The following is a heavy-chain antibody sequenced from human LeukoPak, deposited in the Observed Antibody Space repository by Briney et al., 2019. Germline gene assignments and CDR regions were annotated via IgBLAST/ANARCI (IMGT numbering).Heavy chain of an antibody. V-gene: IGHV3-74*01. J-gene: IGHJ5*01. CDR2: IKSDGST. CDR3: TRAITYFYGSVTYDWFDS. D-gene: IGHD3-10*01. CDR1: GFTFSSYW. Sequence: GGSLRLSCEASGFTFSSYWMHWVRQTPGKGLMWVARIKSDGSTIYADSVQGRFTISRDNAKNMVYLQMNSLRDDTAIYYCTRAITYFYGSVTYDWFDSWGQGTRVTVSS.